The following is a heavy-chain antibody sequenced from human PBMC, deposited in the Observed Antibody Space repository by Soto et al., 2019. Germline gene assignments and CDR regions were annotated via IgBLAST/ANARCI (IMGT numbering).Heavy chain of an antibody. CDR3: ARIQYGSGRTLDY. D-gene: IGHD3-10*01. CDR2: IFSNDEK. J-gene: IGHJ4*02. CDR1: GFSLSNARMG. V-gene: IGHV2-26*01. Sequence: QVTLKESGPVLVKPTETLTLTCTVSGFSLSNARMGVSWIRQPPGKALEWLAHIFSNDEKSYSTSLKSRLTISKDTSKSQVVLTMTNMDPVDTATYYCARIQYGSGRTLDYWGQGTLVTVSS.